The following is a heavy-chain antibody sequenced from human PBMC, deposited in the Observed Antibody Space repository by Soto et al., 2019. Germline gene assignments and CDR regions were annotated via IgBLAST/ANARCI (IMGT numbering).Heavy chain of an antibody. CDR3: AKVKYSSGWYGYFDY. V-gene: IGHV3-23*01. Sequence: EVQLLESGGGLVQPGGSLRLSCAASGFTFSSYAMSWVRQAPGKGLEWVSAISGSGGSTYYADSVKGRFTISRDNSKNTLYLQMNSLRAEDTAVDYCAKVKYSSGWYGYFDYWGQGTMVTVSS. CDR2: ISGSGGST. CDR1: GFTFSSYA. J-gene: IGHJ4*02. D-gene: IGHD6-19*01.